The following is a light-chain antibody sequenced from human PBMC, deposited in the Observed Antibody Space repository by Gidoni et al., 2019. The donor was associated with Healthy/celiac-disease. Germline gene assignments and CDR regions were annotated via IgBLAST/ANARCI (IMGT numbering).Light chain of an antibody. CDR1: QDISNY. CDR2: DAS. V-gene: IGKV1-33*01. Sequence: LHITQSSSSLSASVGDRVTITCQASQDISNYLNWYQQKPGKAPKLLIYDASNLETGVPSRFSGSGSGTDFTFTISSLQPEDIATYYCQQYDNLITFGQGTRLEIK. J-gene: IGKJ5*01. CDR3: QQYDNLIT.